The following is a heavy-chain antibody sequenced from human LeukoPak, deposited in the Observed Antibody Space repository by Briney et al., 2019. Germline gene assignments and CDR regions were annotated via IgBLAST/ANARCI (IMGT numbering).Heavy chain of an antibody. J-gene: IGHJ6*03. V-gene: IGHV3-7*01. CDR2: IKQDGSEK. CDR3: ARDSEYKYYYYMDV. CDR1: GFTFSSYW. Sequence: GGSLRLSCAASGFTFSSYWMSWVRQAPGKGLEWVANIKQDGSEKYYVDSVKGRFTISRDNAKNSLYLQMNSLGAEDTAVYYCARDSEYKYYYYMDVWGKGTTVTVSS. D-gene: IGHD2/OR15-2a*01.